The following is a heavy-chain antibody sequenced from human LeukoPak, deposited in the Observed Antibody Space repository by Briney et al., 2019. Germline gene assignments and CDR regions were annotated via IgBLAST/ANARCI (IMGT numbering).Heavy chain of an antibody. D-gene: IGHD3-22*01. CDR3: AKEVIVGNFDY. J-gene: IGHJ4*02. Sequence: GRSLRLSCAASGFTFDDYAMHWVRQAPGKGLEWVSGISWNSGSIGYADSVKGRFTISRDNAKNSLYLQMNSLRAEDTALYYYAKEVIVGNFDYWGQGTLVTVSS. CDR1: GFTFDDYA. CDR2: ISWNSGSI. V-gene: IGHV3-9*01.